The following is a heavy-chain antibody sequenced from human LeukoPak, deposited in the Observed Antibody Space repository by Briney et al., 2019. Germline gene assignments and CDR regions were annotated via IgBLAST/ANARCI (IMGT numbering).Heavy chain of an antibody. CDR3: ARGPDYDFWSGYYTEYFQH. Sequence: SETLSLTCTVSGGAISTSDYYWGWIRQPPGKGLEWIGYIYYSGSTNYNPSLKSRVTISVDTSKNQFSLKLSSVTAADTALYYCARGPDYDFWSGYYTEYFQHWGQGTLVTVSS. V-gene: IGHV4-61*08. D-gene: IGHD3-3*01. CDR2: IYYSGST. CDR1: GGAISTSDYY. J-gene: IGHJ1*01.